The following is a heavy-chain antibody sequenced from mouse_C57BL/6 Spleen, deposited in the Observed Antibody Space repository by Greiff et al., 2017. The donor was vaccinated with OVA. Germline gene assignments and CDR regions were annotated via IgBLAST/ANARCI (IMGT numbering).Heavy chain of an antibody. Sequence: EVHLVESEGGLVQPGSSMKLSCTASGFTFSDYYMAWVRQVPEKGLEWVANINYDGSSTYYLDSLKSRFIISRDNAKNILYLQMSSLKSEDTATYYCARDLALRGFDYWGQGTTLTVSS. D-gene: IGHD1-1*01. CDR1: GFTFSDYY. J-gene: IGHJ2*01. CDR3: ARDLALRGFDY. CDR2: INYDGSST. V-gene: IGHV5-16*01.